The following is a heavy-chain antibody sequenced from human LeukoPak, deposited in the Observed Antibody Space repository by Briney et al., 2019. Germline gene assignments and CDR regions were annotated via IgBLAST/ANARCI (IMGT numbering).Heavy chain of an antibody. CDR3: ARRGLVRSEGYYFDY. J-gene: IGHJ4*02. V-gene: IGHV5-51*01. CDR1: GYSFTSYW. Sequence: GESLKISCKGSGYSFTSYWIGWVRPMPGKGLEWMGIIYPGDSDTRYSPSFQGQVTISADKSISTAYLQWSSLKASDTAMYYCARRGLVRSEGYYFDYWGQGTLVTVSS. CDR2: IYPGDSDT. D-gene: IGHD6-6*01.